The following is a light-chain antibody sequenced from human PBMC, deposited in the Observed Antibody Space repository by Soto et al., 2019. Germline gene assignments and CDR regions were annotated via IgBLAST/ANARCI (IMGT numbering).Light chain of an antibody. CDR2: GAS. Sequence: EIVLTQSPATLSLSPGERATLSCRASQSVSSYLAWYQQKPGQAPRLLISGASSRAADIPDRFSGSGSGTDFTLTISRLEPEDFAVYYCQQYGDSLLTFGGGTKVDIK. CDR3: QQYGDSLLT. CDR1: QSVSSY. V-gene: IGKV3-20*01. J-gene: IGKJ4*01.